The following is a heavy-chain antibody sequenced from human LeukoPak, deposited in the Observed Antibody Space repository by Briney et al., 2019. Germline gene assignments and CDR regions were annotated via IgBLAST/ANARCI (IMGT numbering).Heavy chain of an antibody. V-gene: IGHV1-18*04. CDR1: GYTFTSYG. Sequence: ASVKVSCKASGYTFTSYGISWVRQAPGQVLEWMGWISAYNGNTNYAQKLQGRVTMTTDTSTSTAYMELRSLRSDDTAVYYCARIYCSGGSCYPYVAFDIWGQGTMVTVSS. D-gene: IGHD2-15*01. CDR2: ISAYNGNT. CDR3: ARIYCSGGSCYPYVAFDI. J-gene: IGHJ3*02.